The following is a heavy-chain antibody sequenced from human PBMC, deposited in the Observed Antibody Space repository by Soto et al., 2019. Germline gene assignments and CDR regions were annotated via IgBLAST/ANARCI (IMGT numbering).Heavy chain of an antibody. CDR2: ISGSGTTI. J-gene: IGHJ4*02. CDR3: ARGAGYGDYGGY. CDR1: GFSLRGYS. V-gene: IGHV3-48*02. Sequence: EVQLVESGGGLVQPGGSLRLSCAASGFSLRGYSMIWVRQAPGKGLEWVSYISGSGTTIYYADSVKGRFTISRDNAKNSVYLQMNSLGDEDTAVYYWARGAGYGDYGGYCGEGTVVTVSS. D-gene: IGHD4-17*01.